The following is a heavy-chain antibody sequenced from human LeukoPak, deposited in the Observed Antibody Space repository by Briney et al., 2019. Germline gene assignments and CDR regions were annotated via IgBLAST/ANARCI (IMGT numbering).Heavy chain of an antibody. Sequence: GGSLRLSCAASEFTVSSDYMNWVRQAPGKGLEWVSVIYSGGSTYYADSVKGRFTISRDNSENTLYLQMSSLRAEDTAVYYCARGGSGTYFAFDIWGQGTMVTVSS. D-gene: IGHD3-10*01. CDR1: EFTVSSDY. V-gene: IGHV3-66*01. CDR3: ARGGSGTYFAFDI. CDR2: IYSGGST. J-gene: IGHJ3*02.